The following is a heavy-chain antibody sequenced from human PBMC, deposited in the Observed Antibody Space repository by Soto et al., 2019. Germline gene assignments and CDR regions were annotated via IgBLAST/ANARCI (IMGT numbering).Heavy chain of an antibody. V-gene: IGHV3-21*01. CDR3: ARDRGDDDNDYHYSAMDV. CDR1: GFTFRTYT. Sequence: PWGSLRLSCISSGFTFRTYTMNWFRQAPGKGLEWVSGIRGFSPYTFYAESVKGRFTISRDNAKNSLYLQMNSLRAEDTAVYYCARDRGDDDNDYHYSAMDVWCQGIKVTVSS. CDR2: IRGFSPYT. J-gene: IGHJ6*02. D-gene: IGHD3-16*01.